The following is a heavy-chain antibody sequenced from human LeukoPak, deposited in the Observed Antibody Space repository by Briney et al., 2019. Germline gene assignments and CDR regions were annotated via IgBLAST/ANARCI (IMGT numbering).Heavy chain of an antibody. CDR3: AREKSVSGWHADP. Sequence: SETLSLTCSVSGGSISSDCWSWIRQPGGKGLEWIGRFYSSGTSDINPPFQPRATISVDTSKNQVFLTLASLTAAGTAVYFCAREKSVSGWHADPWGQGTLVTVSS. V-gene: IGHV4-4*07. CDR1: GGSISSDC. J-gene: IGHJ5*02. CDR2: FYSSGTS. D-gene: IGHD6-19*01.